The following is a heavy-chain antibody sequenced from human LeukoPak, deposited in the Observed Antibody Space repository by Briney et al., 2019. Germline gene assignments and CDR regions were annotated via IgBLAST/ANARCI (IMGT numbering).Heavy chain of an antibody. CDR3: TRNRVADTTEFAY. V-gene: IGHV3-23*01. J-gene: IGHJ4*02. CDR1: GFTLSSYA. D-gene: IGHD6-19*01. CDR2: ISGSGGST. Sequence: GGSLRLSCAASGFTLSSYAMSWVRQAPGKGLEWVSAISGSGGSTYYADSVKGRFTISIDTSKNTVDVQMTSLRTEDTAIYYCTRNRVADTTEFAYWGQGTRVTVSS.